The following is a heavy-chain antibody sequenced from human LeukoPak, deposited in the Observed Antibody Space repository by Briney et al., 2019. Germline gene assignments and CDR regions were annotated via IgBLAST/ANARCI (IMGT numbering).Heavy chain of an antibody. D-gene: IGHD2-21*01. J-gene: IGHJ6*03. CDR3: ASCCADYYYYMDV. CDR2: IIPIFGTA. Sequence: EASVKVSCKASGGTFSSYAISWVRQAPGQGLEWMGGIIPIFGTANYAQKFQGRVTITTDESTSTAYMELSSLRSEDTAVYYCASCCADYYYYMDVWGKGTTVTVSS. V-gene: IGHV1-69*05. CDR1: GGTFSSYA.